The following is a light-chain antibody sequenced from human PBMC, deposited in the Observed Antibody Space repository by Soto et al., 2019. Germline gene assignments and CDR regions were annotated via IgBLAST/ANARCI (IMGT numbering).Light chain of an antibody. J-gene: IGLJ1*01. Sequence: QSALTQPASVSGSPGQSITISCTGTSSDIGGYDYVSWYQHHPGKAPKFIIYGVTNRPSGVSHRFSGSKSANTASLTISGLQAEDEADYYCQSYDSTLSARYVFGTGTKVTVL. V-gene: IGLV2-14*01. CDR1: SSDIGGYDY. CDR3: QSYDSTLSARYV. CDR2: GVT.